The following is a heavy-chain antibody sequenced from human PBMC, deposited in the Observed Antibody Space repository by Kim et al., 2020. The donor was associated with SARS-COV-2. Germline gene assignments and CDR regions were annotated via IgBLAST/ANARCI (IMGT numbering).Heavy chain of an antibody. CDR1: GFTFSGYA. CDR3: VKEEAGAGVGAFDL. Sequence: GGSLRLSCAASGFTFSGYAMGWVRQSPGNGPEWVASITSNGDGSYYAESVKGRFSISRDNLKNTVYLQMNSLRAEDTARYYCVKEEAGAGVGAFDLWGQGTMVTVSS. V-gene: IGHV3-23*01. J-gene: IGHJ3*01. D-gene: IGHD6-13*01. CDR2: ITSNGDGS.